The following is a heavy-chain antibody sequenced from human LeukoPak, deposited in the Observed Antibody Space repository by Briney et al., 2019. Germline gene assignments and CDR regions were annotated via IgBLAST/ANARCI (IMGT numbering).Heavy chain of an antibody. J-gene: IGHJ4*02. D-gene: IGHD4-11*01. CDR3: THYSNYRYYFDY. CDR1: GYTFTSYY. V-gene: IGHV1-69*02. CDR2: IIPILGIA. Sequence: SVKVSCKASGYTFTSYYMHWVRQAPGQGLEWMGRIIPILGIANYAQKFQGRVTITADKSTSTAYMELSSPRSEDTAVYYCTHYSNYRYYFDYWGQGTLVTVSS.